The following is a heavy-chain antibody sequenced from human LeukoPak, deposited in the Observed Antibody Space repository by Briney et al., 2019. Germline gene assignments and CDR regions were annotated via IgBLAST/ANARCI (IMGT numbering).Heavy chain of an antibody. Sequence: KPSETLSLTCTVSGGSISSSSYYWGWIRQPPGKGLEWIGSIYYSGSTYYNPSLKSRVTISVDTSKNQFSLKLSSVTAADTAVYYCARPSEGIYAFDIWGQGTMVTVSS. D-gene: IGHD2-15*01. CDR2: IYYSGST. J-gene: IGHJ3*02. CDR1: GGSISSSSYY. V-gene: IGHV4-39*01. CDR3: ARPSEGIYAFDI.